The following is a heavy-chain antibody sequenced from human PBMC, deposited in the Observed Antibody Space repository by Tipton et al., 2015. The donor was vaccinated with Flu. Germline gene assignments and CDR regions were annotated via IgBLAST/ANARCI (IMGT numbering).Heavy chain of an antibody. Sequence: TLSLTCTVSGDSMRRDYFWGWIRQAPGKGLEWIGNIHYSGSPHYNPSLKSRVTISVDTSKNQFSLRVSSVTAADTAVYYCARARVVATTPEGYYNWFDPWGQGTLVTVSS. D-gene: IGHD2-15*01. CDR2: IHYSGSP. J-gene: IGHJ5*02. V-gene: IGHV4-38-2*02. CDR3: ARARVVATTPEGYYNWFDP. CDR1: GDSMRRDYF.